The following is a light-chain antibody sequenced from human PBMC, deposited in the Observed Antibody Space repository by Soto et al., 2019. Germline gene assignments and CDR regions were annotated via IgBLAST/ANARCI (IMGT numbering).Light chain of an antibody. J-gene: IGKJ1*01. V-gene: IGKV3-20*01. CDR1: QSVSSSY. Sequence: EIVLTQSPGTLSLSPGERATLSCRASQSVSSSYLAWYQQKPGQAPRLLIYGTSSRATAIPDRFSGSGSGKDFTFTISRLEAEDFAVYYCQQYGSSSWTFGQGTKVDIK. CDR2: GTS. CDR3: QQYGSSSWT.